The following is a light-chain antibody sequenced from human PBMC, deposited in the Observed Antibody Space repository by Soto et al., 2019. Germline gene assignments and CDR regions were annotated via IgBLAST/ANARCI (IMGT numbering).Light chain of an antibody. J-gene: IGLJ1*01. CDR3: QSYDSSLSGYV. CDR1: SSDVGGYNY. V-gene: IGLV2-14*03. CDR2: DVS. Sequence: QSVLTQPASVSGSPGQSITISCTGNSSDVGGYNYVSWYQHHPGKAPKFMIYDVSNRPSGVSNRFSGSKSGNTASLTITGLQAEDEADYYCQSYDSSLSGYVFGTGTKLTVL.